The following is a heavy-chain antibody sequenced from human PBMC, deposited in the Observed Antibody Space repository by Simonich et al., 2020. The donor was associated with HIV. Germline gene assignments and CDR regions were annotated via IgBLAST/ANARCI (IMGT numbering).Heavy chain of an antibody. Sequence: QVQLQQWGAGLLKPSETLSLTCAVYGGSFSGYYWSWIRQPPGKGLEWIGEINHSGSPNYNPPLKRRVTISVDTSKNQFSLKLSSVTAADTAVYYCARRHPTTVTTPYFDYWGQGTLVTVSS. D-gene: IGHD4-17*01. J-gene: IGHJ4*02. CDR1: GGSFSGYY. V-gene: IGHV4-34*01. CDR2: INHSGSP. CDR3: ARRHPTTVTTPYFDY.